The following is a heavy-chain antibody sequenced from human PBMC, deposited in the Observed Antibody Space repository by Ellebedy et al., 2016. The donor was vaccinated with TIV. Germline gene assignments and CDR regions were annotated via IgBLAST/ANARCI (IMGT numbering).Heavy chain of an antibody. CDR3: ARQEPYDFDLDY. J-gene: IGHJ4*02. CDR2: IYYIGTT. V-gene: IGHV4-59*08. CDR1: GDSINSYY. D-gene: IGHD3-3*01. Sequence: MPSETLSLTCTVSGDSINSYYWSWIRQPPGKGLEYIGHIYYIGTTNYNPSLKSRVTLSVDTSKNQVSLKLRSLTAADTAVYFCARQEPYDFDLDYWGQGILVTVSS.